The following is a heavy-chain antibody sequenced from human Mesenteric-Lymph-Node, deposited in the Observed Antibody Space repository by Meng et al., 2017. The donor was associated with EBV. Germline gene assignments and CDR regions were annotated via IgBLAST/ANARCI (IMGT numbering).Heavy chain of an antibody. J-gene: IGHJ4*02. CDR1: SFTFMSYS. D-gene: IGHD1-20*01. CDR3: ARDLVTGTLDY. Sequence: EVHLVESGGGLVKPGVSXXLSCVASSFTFMSYSMSWVRQAPGKGLEWVSSISSSSRSIYYSDSVKGRFTISRDNTENSLYLQMNSLRAEDTAVYYCARDLVTGTLDYWGQGTLVTVSS. CDR2: ISSSSRSI. V-gene: IGHV3-21*01.